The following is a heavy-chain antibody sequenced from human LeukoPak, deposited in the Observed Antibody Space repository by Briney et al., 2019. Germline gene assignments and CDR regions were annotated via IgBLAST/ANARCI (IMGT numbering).Heavy chain of an antibody. Sequence: SETLSLTCTVSGGSISSYYWSWIRQPPGKGLQWIGYIYYSGSTNYNPSLKSRVTISVDTSKNQFSLKLSSVTAADTAVYYCARGVVPAAIPDYWGQGTLVTVSS. CDR3: ARGVVPAAIPDY. J-gene: IGHJ4*02. D-gene: IGHD2-2*02. V-gene: IGHV4-59*08. CDR2: IYYSGST. CDR1: GGSISSYY.